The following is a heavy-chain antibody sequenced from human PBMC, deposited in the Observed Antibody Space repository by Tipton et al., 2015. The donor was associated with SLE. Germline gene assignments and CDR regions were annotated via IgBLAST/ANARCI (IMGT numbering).Heavy chain of an antibody. Sequence: RSLRLSCAASGFTFSSYAMHWVRQAPGKGLEWVAVISYDGSNKYYADSVKGRFTISRDNAKNSLYLQMNSLRAEDTAVYYCADPPSDVWGKGTTVSVSS. J-gene: IGHJ6*04. CDR1: GFTFSSYA. V-gene: IGHV3-30-3*01. CDR2: ISYDGSNK. CDR3: ADPPSDV.